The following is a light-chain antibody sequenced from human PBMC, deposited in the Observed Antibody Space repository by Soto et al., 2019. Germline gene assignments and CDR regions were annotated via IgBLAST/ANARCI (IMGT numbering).Light chain of an antibody. J-gene: IGKJ1*01. CDR2: ETS. Sequence: ENALTQSPATLSLAPGERATLSCRASQSLSRYLAWYQQKPGQAPRLLIHETSKRATGVSARFSGSGSGTDFTLTISSLEPEDFAVYYCQQYGSSPWTFGQGTKVEIK. V-gene: IGKV3-11*01. CDR3: QQYGSSPWT. CDR1: QSLSRY.